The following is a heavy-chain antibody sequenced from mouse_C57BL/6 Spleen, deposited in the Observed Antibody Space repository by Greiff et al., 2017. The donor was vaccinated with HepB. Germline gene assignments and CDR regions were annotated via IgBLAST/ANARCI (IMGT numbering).Heavy chain of an antibody. CDR1: GFTFSDYG. CDR2: ISSGSSTI. V-gene: IGHV5-17*01. CDR3: ARDYYVSSFLYAMDY. Sequence: DVMLVESGGGLVKPGGSLKLSCAASGFTFSDYGMHWVRQAPEKGLEWVAYISSGSSTIYYADTVKGRFTISRDNAKNTLFLQMTSLRSEDTAMYYCARDYYVSSFLYAMDYWGQGTSVTVSS. J-gene: IGHJ4*01. D-gene: IGHD1-1*01.